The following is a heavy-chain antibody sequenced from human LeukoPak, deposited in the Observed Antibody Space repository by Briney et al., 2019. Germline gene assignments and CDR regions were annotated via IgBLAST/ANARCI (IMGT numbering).Heavy chain of an antibody. D-gene: IGHD2-15*01. CDR2: ITATSSST. CDR3: AKNGDRGAYCSGGSCYPYYYYYMDV. CDR1: GFTFSSYG. V-gene: IGHV3-23*01. Sequence: GGSLRLSCAASGFTFSSYGMSWVRQPPGKGLEWVSAITATSSSTYDADSVKGRFTISRDNSKNTLYLQMNSLRAEDTAVYYCAKNGDRGAYCSGGSCYPYYYYYMDVWGKGTTVTISS. J-gene: IGHJ6*03.